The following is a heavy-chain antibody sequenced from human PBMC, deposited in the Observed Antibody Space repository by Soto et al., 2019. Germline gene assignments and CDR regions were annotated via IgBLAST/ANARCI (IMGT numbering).Heavy chain of an antibody. CDR3: ARDSLRTIAAAGGDYYYGMDV. J-gene: IGHJ6*02. D-gene: IGHD6-13*01. CDR1: GFTVSSNY. CDR2: IYSGGST. Sequence: GGSLRLSCAASGFTVSSNYMSWVRQAPGKGLEWVSVIYSGGSTYYADSVKGRFTISRDNSKNTLYLQMNSLRAEDTAVYYCARDSLRTIAAAGGDYYYGMDVWGQGTTVTVSS. V-gene: IGHV3-53*01.